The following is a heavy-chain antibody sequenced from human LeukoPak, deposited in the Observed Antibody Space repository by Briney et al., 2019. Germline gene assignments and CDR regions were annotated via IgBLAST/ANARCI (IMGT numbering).Heavy chain of an antibody. CDR1: GYTFTDYY. CDR2: INPNSGGT. D-gene: IGHD3-22*01. CDR3: ATPLHTHYYDSRDPAGFDP. Sequence: GASVKVSCKASGYTFTDYYMHWVRQAPGQGLEWMGWINPNSGGTNYAQKFQGRVTMTRDTSISTAYMELSRLRSDDTAVYYCATPLHTHYYDSRDPAGFDPWGQGTLVTVSS. V-gene: IGHV1-2*02. J-gene: IGHJ5*02.